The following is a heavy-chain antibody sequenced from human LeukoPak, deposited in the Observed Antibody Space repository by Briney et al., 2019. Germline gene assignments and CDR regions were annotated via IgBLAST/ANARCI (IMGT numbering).Heavy chain of an antibody. CDR3: ARGPPHDYGGNRDY. V-gene: IGHV3-21*01. D-gene: IGHD4-23*01. Sequence: GGSLRLSCAASGFTSSSYSMNWVRQAPGKGLEWVSSIITSSTYKYYADSVKGRFTVSRDNTKNSLYLQMNSLRAEDTAVYYCARGPPHDYGGNRDYWGQGTLVTVSS. CDR1: GFTSSSYS. J-gene: IGHJ4*02. CDR2: IITSSTYK.